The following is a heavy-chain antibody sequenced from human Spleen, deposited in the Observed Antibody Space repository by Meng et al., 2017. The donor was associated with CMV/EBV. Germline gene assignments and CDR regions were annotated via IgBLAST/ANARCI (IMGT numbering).Heavy chain of an antibody. CDR3: AKDRGSYAQLDY. CDR1: GFIFSDYY. V-gene: IGHV3-11*01. Sequence: GGSLRLSCAASGFIFSDYYMSWVRQAPGKGLEWIAYISDSGSSTIRIHYADSVKGRFTISRDNSKNTLYLQMNSLRAEDTAVYYCAKDRGSYAQLDYWGQGTLVTVSS. J-gene: IGHJ4*02. CDR2: ISDSGSSTIRI. D-gene: IGHD1-26*01.